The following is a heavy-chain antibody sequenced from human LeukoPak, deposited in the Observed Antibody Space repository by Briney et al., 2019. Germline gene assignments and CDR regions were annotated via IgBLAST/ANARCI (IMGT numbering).Heavy chain of an antibody. V-gene: IGHV4-4*07. Sequence: SETLSLTCTVSGGSISSYYWSWIRQPAGKGLEWIGRIYTSGSTNYNPSLKSRVTMSVDTSKNQFSLKLSSVTAADTAVYYCARDRIAAAGERYFDYWGQGTLVTVSS. CDR1: GGSISSYY. CDR3: ARDRIAAAGERYFDY. CDR2: IYTSGST. J-gene: IGHJ4*02. D-gene: IGHD6-25*01.